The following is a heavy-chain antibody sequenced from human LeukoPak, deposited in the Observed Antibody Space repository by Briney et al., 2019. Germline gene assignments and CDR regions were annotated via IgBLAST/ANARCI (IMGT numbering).Heavy chain of an antibody. D-gene: IGHD5-12*01. CDR1: GGTFSSYA. CDR3: AGIKRRGYSGYGYYFDY. J-gene: IGHJ4*02. Sequence: ASVKVSCKASGGTFSSYAISWVRQAPGQGLEWMGWINPNTGGTDFAQKFQGRVAMTRDTSISTAYMELSSLRSDDTAVYYCAGIKRRGYSGYGYYFDYWGQGTLVTVSS. V-gene: IGHV1-2*02. CDR2: INPNTGGT.